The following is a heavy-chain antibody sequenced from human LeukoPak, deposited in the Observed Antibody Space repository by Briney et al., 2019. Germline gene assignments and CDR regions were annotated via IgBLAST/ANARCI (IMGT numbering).Heavy chain of an antibody. CDR3: ARGYYYDRSGYYPDY. D-gene: IGHD3-22*01. CDR1: GFTFSSYW. J-gene: IGHJ4*02. Sequence: GGSLRLTCAASGFTFSSYWMSWVRQAPGKGLEWVANIKQDGSEKYYVDSVEGRFTISRDNAKNSLYLQMNSLRAEDTAVYHCARGYYYDRSGYYPDYWGQGTLVTVSS. V-gene: IGHV3-7*04. CDR2: IKQDGSEK.